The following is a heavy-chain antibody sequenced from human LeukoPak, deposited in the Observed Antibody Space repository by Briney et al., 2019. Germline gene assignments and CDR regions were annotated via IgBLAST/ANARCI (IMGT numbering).Heavy chain of an antibody. J-gene: IGHJ4*02. V-gene: IGHV4-4*07. CDR2: IYTSGST. CDR3: ARASSSSGSYSF. D-gene: IGHD3-10*01. CDR1: GDSISSYY. Sequence: PPETLSLTCTVSGDSISSYYWSWIRQPPGKGLERIGRIYTSGSTNYNPSLKSRVTMSVDRSKNQFSLKLSSVTAADTAVYYCARASSSSGSYSFWGQGTLVTVSS.